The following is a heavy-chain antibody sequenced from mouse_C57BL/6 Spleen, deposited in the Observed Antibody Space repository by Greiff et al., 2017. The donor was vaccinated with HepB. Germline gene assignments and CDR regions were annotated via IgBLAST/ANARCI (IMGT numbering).Heavy chain of an antibody. CDR1: GYTFTSYW. Sequence: VQLKESGTVLARPGASVKMSCKTSGYTFTSYWMHWVKQRPGQGLEWIGDISPGNSDTSYNQKFKGKAKLTAVTSASTAYSELSSLTNEDSAVYYCTRPLITTVVALFAYWGQGTLVTVSA. CDR3: TRPLITTVVALFAY. CDR2: ISPGNSDT. J-gene: IGHJ3*01. V-gene: IGHV1-5*01. D-gene: IGHD1-1*01.